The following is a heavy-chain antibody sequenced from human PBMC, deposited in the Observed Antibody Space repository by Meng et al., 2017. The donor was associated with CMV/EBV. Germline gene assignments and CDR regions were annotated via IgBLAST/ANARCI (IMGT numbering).Heavy chain of an antibody. V-gene: IGHV3-30-3*01. J-gene: IGHJ4*02. Sequence: GESLKISCAASGFDFNAYAMQWVRQAPGKGLEWVAIISYDGNYGYYADSVKGRFTISRDKSKNTVSLQMNSLKTEDTAVYYCTTDSYDFWSGQREYYFDYWGQGTLVTVSS. CDR2: ISYDGNYG. D-gene: IGHD3-3*01. CDR3: TTDSYDFWSGQREYYFDY. CDR1: GFDFNAYA.